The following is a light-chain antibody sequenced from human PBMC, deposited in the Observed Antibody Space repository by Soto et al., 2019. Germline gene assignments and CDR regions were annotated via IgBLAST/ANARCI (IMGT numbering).Light chain of an antibody. V-gene: IGLV2-14*01. CDR3: SSYSSTNRWV. J-gene: IGLJ3*02. CDR1: STDVGGYDY. CDR2: EVS. Sequence: QSVLTQPASVSGSPGQSITISCTGTSTDVGGYDYVSWYQQYPDKAPKLMIHEVSIRPSGISSRFSGSKSGHTAALTISGLQAEDEADYYCSSYSSTNRWVFGGGTKVTVL.